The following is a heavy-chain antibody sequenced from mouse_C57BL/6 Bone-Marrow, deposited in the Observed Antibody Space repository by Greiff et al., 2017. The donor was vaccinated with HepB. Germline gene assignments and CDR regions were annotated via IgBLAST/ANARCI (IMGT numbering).Heavy chain of an antibody. V-gene: IGHV1-82*01. D-gene: IGHD1-2*01. Sequence: VKLLESGPELVKPGASVKISCKASGYAFSSSWMNWVKQRPGKGLEWIGRIYPGDGDTNYNGKFKGKATLTADKSSSTAYMQLSSLTSEDSAVYFCARSVLRGYFDVWGTGTTVTVSS. CDR1: GYAFSSSW. CDR2: IYPGDGDT. J-gene: IGHJ1*03. CDR3: ARSVLRGYFDV.